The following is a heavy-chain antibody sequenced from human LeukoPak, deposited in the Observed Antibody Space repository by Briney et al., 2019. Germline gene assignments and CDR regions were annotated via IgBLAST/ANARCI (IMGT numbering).Heavy chain of an antibody. CDR1: GFTFNTYG. Sequence: GESLRLSCAASGFTFNTYGMSWVRQAPGKGLEWVSGISGSGGATYYADSVKGRFTISRDDPHNTLYLQMNSLRAEDTAVYFCARGGVDYYGSGTYYLMYYFDYWGQGALVTVSS. D-gene: IGHD3-10*01. CDR3: ARGGVDYYGSGTYYLMYYFDY. J-gene: IGHJ4*02. CDR2: ISGSGGAT. V-gene: IGHV3-23*01.